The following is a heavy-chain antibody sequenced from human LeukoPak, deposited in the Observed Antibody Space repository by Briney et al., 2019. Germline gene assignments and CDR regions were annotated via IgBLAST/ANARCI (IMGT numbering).Heavy chain of an antibody. CDR2: MNPNSGNT. CDR3: ARKGPANYYYYYMDV. CDR1: GYTFTSYD. J-gene: IGHJ6*03. Sequence: ASVKVSCKASGYTFTSYDLNWVRQATGHGLEWMGWMNPNSGNTGYAPKFQGRATMTRNTSISTAYMELSSLRSEDTAVYYCARKGPANYYYYYMDVWGKGTSVTVSS. V-gene: IGHV1-8*01. D-gene: IGHD2-2*01.